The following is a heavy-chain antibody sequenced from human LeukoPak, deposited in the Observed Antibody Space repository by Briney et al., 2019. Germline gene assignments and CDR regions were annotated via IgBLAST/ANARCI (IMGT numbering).Heavy chain of an antibody. CDR2: ISAYNGNT. CDR3: ARYHYDFWSGYSDY. Sequence: ASVKVSCKASGYTFTSYGINWVRQAPGQGLEWMGWISAYNGNTNYAQKLQGRVTMTTDTSTSTAYMELRSLRSDDTAVYYCARYHYDFWSGYSDYWGQGTLVTVSS. V-gene: IGHV1-18*01. CDR1: GYTFTSYG. J-gene: IGHJ4*02. D-gene: IGHD3-3*01.